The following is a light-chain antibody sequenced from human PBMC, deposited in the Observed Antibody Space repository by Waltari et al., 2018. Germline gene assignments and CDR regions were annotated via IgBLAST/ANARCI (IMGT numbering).Light chain of an antibody. CDR2: QDT. CDR3: QALGTGAWV. V-gene: IGLV3-1*01. Sequence: WYQTKPGQSPLLVSYQDTKRPAGIPERFSGSKSGNAATLTISGTQAMDEADYYCQALGTGAWVFGGGTKLTVL. J-gene: IGLJ3*02.